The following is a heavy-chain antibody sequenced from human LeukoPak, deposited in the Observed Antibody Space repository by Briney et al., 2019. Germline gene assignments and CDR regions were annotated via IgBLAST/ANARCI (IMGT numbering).Heavy chain of an antibody. D-gene: IGHD4-23*01. Sequence: PSETLSLTCSVSGGSISDYYWSWIRQPPGKGLEWIGYIYYSGTTNYNPSLKTRVTISVDTSKNQFSLKLTSVTAADTAVYYCARQGDGGRAYDHWGQGILVTVSS. CDR1: GGSISDYY. CDR3: ARQGDGGRAYDH. J-gene: IGHJ4*02. V-gene: IGHV4-59*08. CDR2: IYYSGTT.